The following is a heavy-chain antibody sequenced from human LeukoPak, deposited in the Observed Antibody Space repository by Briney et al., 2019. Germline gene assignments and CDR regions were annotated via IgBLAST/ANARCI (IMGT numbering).Heavy chain of an antibody. J-gene: IGHJ4*02. Sequence: GGSLRLSCAASGFTFSSYEMNWVRQAPGKGLEWVSYISSSGSTIYYADSVKGRFTISRGNAKNSLYLQMNSLRAEDTAVYYCARSMDTAMVFDSYGYFGYWGQGTLVTVSS. CDR1: GFTFSSYE. V-gene: IGHV3-48*03. CDR2: ISSSGSTI. D-gene: IGHD5-18*01. CDR3: ARSMDTAMVFDSYGYFGY.